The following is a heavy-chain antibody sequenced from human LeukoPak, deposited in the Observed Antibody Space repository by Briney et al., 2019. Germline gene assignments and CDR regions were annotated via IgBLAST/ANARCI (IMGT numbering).Heavy chain of an antibody. Sequence: GGFLRLSCAASGFTFSSYGMHWVRQAPGKGLEWVAVISYDGSNRYYADSVKGRFTISRDNSKNTLYLQMNSLRAEDTAVYYCAKPVGYSGYEEGGFDYWGQGTLVTVSS. CDR1: GFTFSSYG. CDR3: AKPVGYSGYEEGGFDY. CDR2: ISYDGSNR. V-gene: IGHV3-30*18. J-gene: IGHJ4*02. D-gene: IGHD5-12*01.